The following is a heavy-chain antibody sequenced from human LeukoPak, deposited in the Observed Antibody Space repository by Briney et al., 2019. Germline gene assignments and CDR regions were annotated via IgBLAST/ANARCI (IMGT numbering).Heavy chain of an antibody. CDR1: GGSFSGYY. J-gene: IGHJ5*02. V-gene: IGHV4-34*01. Sequence: SETLSLTCAVYGGSFSGYYWSWIRQPPGKGLEWIGEINHSGSTNYNPSLKSRVTISVDTSKNQFSLKVRSVTATDTAVYYCAREGQNFWSGSRGWFAPWGPGTLVTVSS. CDR3: AREGQNFWSGSRGWFAP. CDR2: INHSGST. D-gene: IGHD3-3*01.